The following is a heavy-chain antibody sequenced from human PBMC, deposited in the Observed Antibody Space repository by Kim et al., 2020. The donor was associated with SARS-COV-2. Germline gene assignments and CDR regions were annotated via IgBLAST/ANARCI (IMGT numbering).Heavy chain of an antibody. CDR2: INTNTGNP. CDR1: GYTFTSYG. CDR3: ARDRNRMDY. Sequence: ASVKVSCKASGYTFTSYGINWVRQAPGQGLEWVGWINTNTGNPTYAQGFTGRFVFSLDTSVSTAYLQISSLKAEDTAVYYCARDRNRMDYWGQGTLVSVSS. V-gene: IGHV7-4-1*02. J-gene: IGHJ4*02.